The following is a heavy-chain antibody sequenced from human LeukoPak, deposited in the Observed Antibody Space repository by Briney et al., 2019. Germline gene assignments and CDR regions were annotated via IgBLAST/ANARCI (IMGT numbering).Heavy chain of an antibody. Sequence: KPSETLSLTCTVSGGSISSSSYYWGWIRQPPGKGLEWIGSIYYSGSTYYNPSLKSRVTISVDTSKNQFSLKLSSVTAADTAVYYCARVIQLWSLPLYFDLWGRGTLVTVSS. CDR3: ARVIQLWSLPLYFDL. CDR2: IYYSGST. V-gene: IGHV4-39*07. CDR1: GGSISSSSYY. D-gene: IGHD5-18*01. J-gene: IGHJ2*01.